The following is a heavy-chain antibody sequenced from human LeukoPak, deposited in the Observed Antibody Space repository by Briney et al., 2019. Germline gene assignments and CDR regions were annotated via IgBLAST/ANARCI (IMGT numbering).Heavy chain of an antibody. CDR3: ARRGTYQNWFDP. CDR2: IKDDGSEK. CDR1: TFTFSSYW. D-gene: IGHD3-16*01. J-gene: IGHJ5*02. V-gene: IGHV3-7*01. Sequence: GGSLRLSCAASTFTFSSYWMSWVRQAPGKGLEWVATIKDDGSEKFYVDSVSGRFTISRDNAKNSLYLQMNSLRAEDTAVYYCARRGTYQNWFDPWGQGTLVTVSS.